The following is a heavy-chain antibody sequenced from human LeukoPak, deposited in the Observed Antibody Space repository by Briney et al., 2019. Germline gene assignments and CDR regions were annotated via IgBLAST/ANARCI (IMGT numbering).Heavy chain of an antibody. J-gene: IGHJ3*02. D-gene: IGHD5-24*01. CDR3: VRRGGSDGWGAFDI. V-gene: IGHV3-23*01. Sequence: PGGSLRLSCAASEFTFSNYVMNWVRQAPGKGREWVSSIRQSGDITYYADSVKGRFTISRDNSKNTLSLQMNSLSREDTAIYYCVRRGGSDGWGAFDIWGQGTVVTVSS. CDR1: EFTFSNYV. CDR2: IRQSGDIT.